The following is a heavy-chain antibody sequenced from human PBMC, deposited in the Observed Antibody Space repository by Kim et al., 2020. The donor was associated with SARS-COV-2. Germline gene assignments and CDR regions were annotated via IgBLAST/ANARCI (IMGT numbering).Heavy chain of an antibody. Sequence: SPSFQGQVTISADKSISTAYLQWSSLKASDTAMYYCARDLRIMGNNWFDPWGQGTLVTVSS. D-gene: IGHD3-16*01. CDR3: ARDLRIMGNNWFDP. J-gene: IGHJ5*02. V-gene: IGHV5-51*01.